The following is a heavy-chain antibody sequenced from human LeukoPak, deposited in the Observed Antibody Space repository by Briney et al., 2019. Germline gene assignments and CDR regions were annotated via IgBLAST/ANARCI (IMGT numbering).Heavy chain of an antibody. V-gene: IGHV4-59*01. D-gene: IGHD2-21*01. J-gene: IGHJ4*02. CDR1: GGSISSYY. CDR3: AARSAYCGGDCYLRGDYFDY. CDR2: IYYSGST. Sequence: SETLSLTCTVSGGSISSYYWSWIRQPPGKGLEWIGYIYYSGSTNYSPSLKSRVTISVDTSKNQFSLKLSSVTAADTAVYYCAARSAYCGGDCYLRGDYFDYWGQGTLVTVSS.